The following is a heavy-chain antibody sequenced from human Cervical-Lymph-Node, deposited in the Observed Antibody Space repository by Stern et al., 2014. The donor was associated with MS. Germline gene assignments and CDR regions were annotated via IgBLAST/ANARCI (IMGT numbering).Heavy chain of an antibody. CDR1: GFTFSDYG. J-gene: IGHJ4*02. CDR3: ARGLDSFDQ. V-gene: IGHV3-33*01. CDR2: IWYDGSGK. D-gene: IGHD6-6*01. Sequence: MQLVESGGGVVRPGGSLRLSCAASGFTFSDYGMHWVRQAPGKGLEWVAVIWYDGSGKYYTDSVKGRFTISRDNSKNTLYLQLNSLRAEDTAVFYCARGLDSFDQWGRGTLVTVSS.